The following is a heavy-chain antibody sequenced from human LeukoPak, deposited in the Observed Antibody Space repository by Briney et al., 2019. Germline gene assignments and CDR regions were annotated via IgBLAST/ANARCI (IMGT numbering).Heavy chain of an antibody. Sequence: PGGSLRLSCAASGFTFSSYGVHWVRQAPGKGLEWVAFIRHDGSDKYYADSLKGRFTISRDNSKNTLYLRMNSLRAEDTAVYYCAKDDQVAAADYYYYYYMDVWGKGTTVTVSS. CDR3: AKDDQVAAADYYYYYYMDV. CDR2: IRHDGSDK. V-gene: IGHV3-30*02. D-gene: IGHD6-13*01. CDR1: GFTFSSYG. J-gene: IGHJ6*03.